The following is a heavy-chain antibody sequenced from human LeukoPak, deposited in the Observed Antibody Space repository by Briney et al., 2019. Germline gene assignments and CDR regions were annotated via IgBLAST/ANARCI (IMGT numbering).Heavy chain of an antibody. CDR2: INLRGST. CDR1: GGSFNDYY. V-gene: IGHV4-34*01. CDR3: ARDSALAQAVMFDY. Sequence: SETLSLTCAVYGGSFNDYYWNWIRQPPGKGLEWIGEINLRGSTTYNPSLKSRVTISLDESKNQFSLKLSSVTAADTAVYYCARDSALAQAVMFDYWGQGTLVTVSS. D-gene: IGHD6-19*01. J-gene: IGHJ4*02.